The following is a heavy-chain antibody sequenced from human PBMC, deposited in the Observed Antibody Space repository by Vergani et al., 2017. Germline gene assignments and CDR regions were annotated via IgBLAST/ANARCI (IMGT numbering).Heavy chain of an antibody. CDR3: ARCLIELGISGWFDP. Sequence: QVQLVQSGAEVKKPGASVKVFCKASGYTFTNYAMHLVRQAPGPRLEWMGWINTVNGNTKYSQKFQGRVTISRDTSASTAYMELSSLRSEDTAVYYCARCLIELGISGWFDPWGQGTLVTVSS. D-gene: IGHD7-27*01. CDR2: INTVNGNT. V-gene: IGHV1-3*04. J-gene: IGHJ5*02. CDR1: GYTFTNYA.